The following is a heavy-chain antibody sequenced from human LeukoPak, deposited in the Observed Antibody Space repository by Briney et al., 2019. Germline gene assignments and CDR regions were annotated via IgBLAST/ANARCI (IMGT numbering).Heavy chain of an antibody. CDR1: GFTFSSYS. CDR2: ISSSSSYI. V-gene: IGHV3-21*01. J-gene: IGHJ4*02. Sequence: PGGSLRLSCAASGFTFSSYSMNWVRQAPGKGLEWVSSISSSSSYIYYADSVKGRFTISGDNAKNSLYLQMNSLRAEDTAVYYCAKDRRDSSGPFDYWGQGTLVTVSS. D-gene: IGHD3-22*01. CDR3: AKDRRDSSGPFDY.